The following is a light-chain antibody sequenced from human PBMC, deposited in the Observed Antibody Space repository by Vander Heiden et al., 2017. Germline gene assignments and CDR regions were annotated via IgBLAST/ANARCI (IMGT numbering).Light chain of an antibody. Sequence: DIVLTQSPDSLAVSLGERATINCKSSPSVLYSSNNKNYLAWYQQKPGQPPKLLIYWASTRESGVPDRFSGSGSGTDFTRTISSLQAEDVAVYYCQQDDSTPWTFGQGTKVEIK. CDR3: QQDDSTPWT. CDR2: WAS. V-gene: IGKV4-1*01. CDR1: PSVLYSSNNKNY. J-gene: IGKJ1*01.